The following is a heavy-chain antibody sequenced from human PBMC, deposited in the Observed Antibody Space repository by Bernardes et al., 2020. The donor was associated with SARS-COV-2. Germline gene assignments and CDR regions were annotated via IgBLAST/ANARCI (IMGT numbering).Heavy chain of an antibody. V-gene: IGHV3-33*01. D-gene: IGHD1-26*01. CDR3: ARDPHSSSYFFYYFDY. J-gene: IGHJ4*02. CDR1: GFTFSTYG. CDR2: IWHDGSKK. Sequence: GGSLRLSCETSGFTFSTYGMHWVRQAPGRGLEWVAAIWHDGSKKYYADSVRGRFTISRDNSKNTLYLRMSTLRAEDTAVYFCARDPHSSSYFFYYFDYWGQGTLVTVSS.